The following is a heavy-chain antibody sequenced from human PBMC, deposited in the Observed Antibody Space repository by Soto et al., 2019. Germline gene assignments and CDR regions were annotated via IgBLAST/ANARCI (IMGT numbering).Heavy chain of an antibody. CDR2: ISSTGDTT. CDR3: AREPHGFLESSSVFACDF. J-gene: IGHJ3*01. D-gene: IGHD3-3*01. CDR1: GCSLSDYY. V-gene: IGHV3-11*01. Sequence: QGQLVQSGGGLVKPGGSLRLSCAASGCSLSDYYMAWIRQAPGKGLEWVAYISSTGDTTYYADSLKGRITIPRDNAKGSVDLQMNSLRVEDTAIYYCAREPHGFLESSSVFACDFWGQGTMVTVAS.